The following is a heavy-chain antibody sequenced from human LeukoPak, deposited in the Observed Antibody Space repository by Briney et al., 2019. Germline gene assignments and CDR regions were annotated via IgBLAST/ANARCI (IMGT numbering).Heavy chain of an antibody. V-gene: IGHV3-23*01. J-gene: IGHJ4*02. D-gene: IGHD3-22*01. CDR3: AKRGVVIRVILVGFHKEAYYFDS. CDR1: GITISHYG. Sequence: GGSLRLSCAVSGITISHYGMSWVRQAPGQGLEWVAGISDSGGRTKYADSVKGRFTISRDNAKNTLFLQMNSLRAEDTAVYFCAKRGVVIRVILVGFHKEAYYFDSWGQGALVPVSS. CDR2: ISDSGGRT.